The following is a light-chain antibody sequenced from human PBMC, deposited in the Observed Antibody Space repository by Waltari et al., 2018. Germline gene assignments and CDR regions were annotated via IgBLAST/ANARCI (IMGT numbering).Light chain of an antibody. J-gene: IGKJ3*01. Sequence: DIQMTQSPSSLSASLGDRVTITCRASLRISSYLNWYQQKPGKAPKLLIYAASSLQSGVPSRFSGSGPGTDFTLTISSLQPEDFATYYCQQTYSTLFTFGPGTKVDIK. CDR2: AAS. CDR1: LRISSY. CDR3: QQTYSTLFT. V-gene: IGKV1-39*01.